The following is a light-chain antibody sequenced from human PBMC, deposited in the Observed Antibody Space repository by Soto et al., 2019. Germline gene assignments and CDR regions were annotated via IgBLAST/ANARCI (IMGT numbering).Light chain of an antibody. J-gene: IGLJ1*01. V-gene: IGLV4-69*01. CDR3: QTWGTGIRV. CDR1: SGHSNCA. CDR2: VNSDGSH. Sequence: QLVLTQSPSASASLGASVKLTRSLSSGHSNCAIAWHQQQPEKGPRYLMKVNSDGSHRKGDGIPDRFSGSSSGAQRYLTISSLQSEDEADYYCQTWGTGIRVFGTGTKLTVL.